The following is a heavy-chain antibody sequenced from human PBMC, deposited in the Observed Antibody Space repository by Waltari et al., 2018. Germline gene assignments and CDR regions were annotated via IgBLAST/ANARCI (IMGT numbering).Heavy chain of an antibody. J-gene: IGHJ3*02. CDR1: GGSISSYY. Sequence: QVQLQESGPGLVKPSETLSLTCTVSGGSISSYYWSWIRQPPGKGLEWIGYIYYSGSTNSNPSLKSRVTISVDTSKTQFSLKLSSVTAADTAVYYCARGGLAYYYDSSGPLGAFDIWGQGTMVTVSS. V-gene: IGHV4-59*01. CDR2: IYYSGST. CDR3: ARGGLAYYYDSSGPLGAFDI. D-gene: IGHD3-22*01.